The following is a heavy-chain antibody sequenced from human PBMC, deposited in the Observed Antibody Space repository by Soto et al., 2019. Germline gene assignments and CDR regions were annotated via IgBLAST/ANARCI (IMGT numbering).Heavy chain of an antibody. CDR2: IYYTGST. V-gene: IGHV4-31*03. J-gene: IGHJ6*02. D-gene: IGHD4-17*01. CDR1: GGSISSGGYY. Sequence: QVQLQESGPGLVKPSQTLSLTCTVSGGSISSGGYYWSWIRQHPGKGLEWIGYIYYTGSTYYNPSLKSRVTISVDTSKNQFSLKLTSVTAADTAVYYCARDEEVNYADYGGSDHYYGMDVWGQGTTVPVSS. CDR3: ARDEEVNYADYGGSDHYYGMDV.